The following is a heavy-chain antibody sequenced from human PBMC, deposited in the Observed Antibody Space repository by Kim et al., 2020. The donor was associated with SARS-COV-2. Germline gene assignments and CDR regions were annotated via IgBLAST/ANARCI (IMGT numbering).Heavy chain of an antibody. CDR1: GGSISSSSYY. J-gene: IGHJ4*02. D-gene: IGHD3-9*01. V-gene: IGHV4-39*01. CDR2: IYYSGST. CDR3: ARHGPIRYFDWLPEGYFDY. Sequence: SETLSLTCTVSGGSISSSSYYWGWIRQPPGKGLEWIGSIYYSGSTYYNPSLKSRVTISVDTSKNQFSLKLSSVTAADTAVYYCARHGPIRYFDWLPEGYFDYWGQGTLVTVSS.